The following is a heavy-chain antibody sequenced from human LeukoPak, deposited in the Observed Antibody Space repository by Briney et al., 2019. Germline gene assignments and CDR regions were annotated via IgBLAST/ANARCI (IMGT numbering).Heavy chain of an antibody. J-gene: IGHJ6*02. V-gene: IGHV3-21*01. D-gene: IGHD6-13*01. CDR1: GFTLSSYS. Sequence: GGSLRLSCAASGFTLSSYSMNWVRQAPGKGLEWVSSISSSSSYIYYADSVKGRFTISRDNAKNSLYLQMNSLRAEDTAVYYCARDSRSAAGYYYYYGMDVWGQGTTVTVSS. CDR2: ISSSSSYI. CDR3: ARDSRSAAGYYYYYGMDV.